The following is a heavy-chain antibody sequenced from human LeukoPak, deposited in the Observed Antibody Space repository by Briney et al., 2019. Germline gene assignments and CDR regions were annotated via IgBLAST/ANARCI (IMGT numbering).Heavy chain of an antibody. V-gene: IGHV1-2*02. Sequence: ASVKVSCKASGYTFTGYYIHWVRQAPGQGLEWMGWINPNSGSTNYAQNFQGRVTMTRDTSTSTAYMELSRLRSGDTAMYYCARVYIAGGYVSDYWGQGTLVTVSS. J-gene: IGHJ4*02. CDR2: INPNSGST. D-gene: IGHD3-16*01. CDR3: ARVYIAGGYVSDY. CDR1: GYTFTGYY.